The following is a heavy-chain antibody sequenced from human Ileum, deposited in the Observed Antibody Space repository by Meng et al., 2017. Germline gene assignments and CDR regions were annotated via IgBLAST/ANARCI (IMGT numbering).Heavy chain of an antibody. Sequence: QVAVVESGAGVKKPGVSVKVYCKASGGTFKTYTIMWVRQGPGQGLEWMGIINPSGGSTSYAQKFQGRVTMTRDTSTSTVYMELSSLRSEDTAVYYCARVGAVASFDYWGQGTLVTVSS. CDR2: INPSGGST. CDR3: ARVGAVASFDY. V-gene: IGHV1-46*02. J-gene: IGHJ4*02. D-gene: IGHD6-19*01. CDR1: GGTFKTYT.